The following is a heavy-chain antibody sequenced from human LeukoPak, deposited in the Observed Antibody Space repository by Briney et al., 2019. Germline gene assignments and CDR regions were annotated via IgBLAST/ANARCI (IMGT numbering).Heavy chain of an antibody. V-gene: IGHV4-39*07. CDR2: MYSSGST. CDR3: ARNGADYGDYFDY. Sequence: KSSETLSLTCTVSGGSISITSYYWGWIRQPPGKGLEWIGSMYSSGSTYYNPSLKSRVTISVDTSKNQFSLKLSSVTAADTAVYYCARNGADYGDYFDYWGQGTLVTVSS. D-gene: IGHD4-17*01. J-gene: IGHJ4*02. CDR1: GGSISITSYY.